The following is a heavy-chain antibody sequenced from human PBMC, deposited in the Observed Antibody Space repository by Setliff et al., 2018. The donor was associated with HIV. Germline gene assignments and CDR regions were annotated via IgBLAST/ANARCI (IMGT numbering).Heavy chain of an antibody. Sequence: ASVQVSCKASGDTFTKYGISWVRQAPGQGLEWMGWISAYNGNKNYAQKIQDRLTMTTDTSTSTAYMELRSLRSDDTAVYYCARFPNPSQIVVVMPPDYWGQGTLVTVSS. CDR3: ARFPNPSQIVVVMPPDY. D-gene: IGHD3-22*01. V-gene: IGHV1-18*01. J-gene: IGHJ4*02. CDR2: ISAYNGNK. CDR1: GDTFTKYG.